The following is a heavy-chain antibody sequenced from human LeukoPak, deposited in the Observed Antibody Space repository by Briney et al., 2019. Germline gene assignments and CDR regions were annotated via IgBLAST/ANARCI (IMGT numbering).Heavy chain of an antibody. D-gene: IGHD5-18*01. CDR2: IIPVLNIT. Sequence: SVKVSCKTPGGTFSSSAITWVRQAPGQGLEWMGRIIPVLNITTYAQKFQGSVTITADTSTSTVYMELSSLRSEETAVYYCARDQGLTAPPPYGLDVWGQGTTVIVSS. CDR3: ARDQGLTAPPPYGLDV. V-gene: IGHV1-69*04. J-gene: IGHJ6*02. CDR1: GGTFSSSA.